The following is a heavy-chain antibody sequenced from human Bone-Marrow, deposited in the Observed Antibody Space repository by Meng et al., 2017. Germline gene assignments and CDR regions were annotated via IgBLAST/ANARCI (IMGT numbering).Heavy chain of an antibody. Sequence: SVKVSCKASGFTFTSSAVQWVRQARGQRLEWIGWIVVGSGNTNYAQKFQERATITRDMSTSTAYMELSSLRSEDTAVYYCAADMWRIVGATLAEYFQHWGQGTLVTVSS. CDR2: IVVGSGNT. D-gene: IGHD1-26*01. J-gene: IGHJ1*01. V-gene: IGHV1-58*01. CDR1: GFTFTSSA. CDR3: AADMWRIVGATLAEYFQH.